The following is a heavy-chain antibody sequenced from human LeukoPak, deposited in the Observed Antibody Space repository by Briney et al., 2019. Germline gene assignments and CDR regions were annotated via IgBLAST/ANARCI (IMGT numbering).Heavy chain of an antibody. CDR1: GYTLTELS. D-gene: IGHD1-26*01. Sequence: ASVKVSCKVSGYTLTELSMHWVRQAPGQGLEWMGWISAYNGNTNYAQKLQGRVTMTTDTSTSTAYMELRSLRSDDTAVYYCARALGGSYYSYFDYWGQGTLVTVSS. CDR3: ARALGGSYYSYFDY. J-gene: IGHJ4*02. V-gene: IGHV1-18*01. CDR2: ISAYNGNT.